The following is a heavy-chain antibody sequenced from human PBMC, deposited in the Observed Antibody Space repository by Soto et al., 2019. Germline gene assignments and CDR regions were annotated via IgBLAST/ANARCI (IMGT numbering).Heavy chain of an antibody. Sequence: QVQLVQSGAEVQKPGASVKVSCKASGYTFTGYYMHWVRQAPGQGLEWMGWINPNSGGTNYAQKFQGRVTMTRDTSISRAYMELSRLRSDDTAVYYCARVSSSSAYYYYGMDVWGQGTTVTVSS. CDR1: GYTFTGYY. D-gene: IGHD6-6*01. V-gene: IGHV1-2*02. J-gene: IGHJ6*02. CDR2: INPNSGGT. CDR3: ARVSSSSAYYYYGMDV.